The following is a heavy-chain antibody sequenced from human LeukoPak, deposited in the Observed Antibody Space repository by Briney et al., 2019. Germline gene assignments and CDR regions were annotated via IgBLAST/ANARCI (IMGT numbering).Heavy chain of an antibody. D-gene: IGHD1-26*01. V-gene: IGHV3-73*01. CDR3: TPTTELYSGSYYWPFDY. CDR2: IRSKANSYAT. CDR1: GFTFSGSA. Sequence: QPGGSLKLSCAASGFTFSGSAMHWVRQASGKGLEWVGRIRSKANSYATAYAASVKGRFTISRDDSKNTAYLQMNSLKTEDTAVYYCTPTTELYSGSYYWPFDYWGQGTLVTVSS. J-gene: IGHJ4*02.